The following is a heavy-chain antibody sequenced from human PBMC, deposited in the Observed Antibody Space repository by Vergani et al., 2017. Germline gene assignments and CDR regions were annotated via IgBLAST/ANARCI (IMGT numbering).Heavy chain of an antibody. Sequence: EVQLLESGGDLVQPGGSLRLSCAASGVTFNHYAMNWVRQAPGQGLEWVSGISGSGGSTYYAGSVKGRFTISRDSSKNTLYLQMNSLSAGDTAVYYCAKADPRNSGYDYLYYYPAMDVWCQGTTVTVSS. J-gene: IGHJ6*02. CDR3: AKADPRNSGYDYLYYYPAMDV. CDR1: GVTFNHYA. CDR2: ISGSGGST. D-gene: IGHD5-12*01. V-gene: IGHV3-23*01.